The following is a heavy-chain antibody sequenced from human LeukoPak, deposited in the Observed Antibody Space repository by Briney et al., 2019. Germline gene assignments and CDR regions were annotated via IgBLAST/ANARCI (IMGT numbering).Heavy chain of an antibody. V-gene: IGHV3-23*01. CDR1: GFTFSSYS. CDR3: AKDKHDILTGSLPDAFDI. Sequence: GGSLRLSCAASGFTFSSYSMNWVRQAPGKGLEWVSAISGSGGSTYYADSVKGRFTISRDNSKNTLYLQMNSLRAEDTAVYYCAKDKHDILTGSLPDAFDIWGQGTMVTVSS. D-gene: IGHD3-9*01. CDR2: ISGSGGST. J-gene: IGHJ3*02.